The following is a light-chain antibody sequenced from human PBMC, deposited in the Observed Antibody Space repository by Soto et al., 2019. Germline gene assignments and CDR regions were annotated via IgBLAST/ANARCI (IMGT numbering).Light chain of an antibody. J-gene: IGKJ5*01. CDR1: QSISSY. V-gene: IGKV1-17*01. CDR2: AAS. CDR3: LQHNSYPIT. Sequence: DIQMTQSPSSLSASVGDRVTITCRASQSISSYLNWYHQKPGKAPKRLIYAASSLQSGVPSRFSGSGSGTEFTLTISSLQPEDFGTYYCLQHNSYPITFGQGTRLEIK.